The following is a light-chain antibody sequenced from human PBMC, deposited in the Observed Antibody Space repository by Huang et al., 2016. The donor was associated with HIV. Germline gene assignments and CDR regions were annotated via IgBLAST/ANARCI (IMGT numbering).Light chain of an antibody. CDR2: DAS. V-gene: IGKV1-33*01. CDR3: QQYGA. CDR1: QDISNY. J-gene: IGKJ3*01. Sequence: DIQMIQSPSSLSASVGDRVTITCQASQDISNYLNWYQQKPGKAPKLLIYDASNLETGVPSRFSGSGSGTDFTFTISSLQPEDIATYYCQQYGAFGPGTKVDIK.